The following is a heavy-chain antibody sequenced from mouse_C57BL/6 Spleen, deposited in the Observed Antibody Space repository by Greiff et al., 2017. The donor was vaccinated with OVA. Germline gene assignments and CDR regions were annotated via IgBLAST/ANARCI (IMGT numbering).Heavy chain of an antibody. Sequence: EVQRVESEGGLVQPGSSMKLSCTASGFTFSDYYMAWVRQVPEKGLEWVANINYDGSSTYYLDSLKSRFIISRDNAKNILYLQMSSLKSEDTATYYCARGGTTEGFYAMDYWGQGTSVTVSS. V-gene: IGHV5-16*01. D-gene: IGHD1-1*01. CDR3: ARGGTTEGFYAMDY. CDR2: INYDGSST. J-gene: IGHJ4*01. CDR1: GFTFSDYY.